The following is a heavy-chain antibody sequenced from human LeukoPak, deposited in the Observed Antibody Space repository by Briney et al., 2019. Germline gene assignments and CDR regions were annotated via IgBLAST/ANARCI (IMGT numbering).Heavy chain of an antibody. CDR1: GYSFTNYW. CDR3: ARHKSDHYGSGSYYKGIDY. J-gene: IGHJ4*02. CDR2: IYPGDSDT. D-gene: IGHD3-10*01. V-gene: IGHV5-51*01. Sequence: GESLMISCKGSGYSFTNYWIGWVRQMPGKGLEWMGIIYPGDSDTRYSPSFQGQVTISADKSISTAYLQWSSLKASDTAMYYCARHKSDHYGSGSYYKGIDYWGQGTLVTVSS.